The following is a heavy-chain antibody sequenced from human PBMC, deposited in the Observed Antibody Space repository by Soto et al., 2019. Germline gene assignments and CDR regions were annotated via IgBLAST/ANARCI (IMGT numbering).Heavy chain of an antibody. CDR2: IYYSGST. V-gene: IGHV4-59*01. J-gene: IGHJ4*02. CDR3: ASGYDFGFDY. Sequence: SETLSLTCTVSGGSISSYYLSWIRQPPGKGLEWIGYIYYSGSTNYNPSLKSRVTISVDTSKNQFSLKLSSVTAADTAVYYCASGYDFGFDYWGQGTLVTVSS. CDR1: GGSISSYY. D-gene: IGHD5-12*01.